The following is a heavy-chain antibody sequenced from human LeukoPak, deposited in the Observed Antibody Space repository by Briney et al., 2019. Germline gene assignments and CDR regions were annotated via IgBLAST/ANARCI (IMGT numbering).Heavy chain of an antibody. CDR2: IYTSGST. CDR1: GGSVNSGNYY. Sequence: PSQTLSLTCTVSGGSVNSGNYYWTWIRQPAGKGLEWIGRIYTSGSTNYNPSLKRRVTISIDASKNQFSLRLSSVTAADTAVYYCTRGGELMNFWGQGTLVTVSS. CDR3: TRGGELMNF. D-gene: IGHD1-26*01. J-gene: IGHJ4*02. V-gene: IGHV4-61*02.